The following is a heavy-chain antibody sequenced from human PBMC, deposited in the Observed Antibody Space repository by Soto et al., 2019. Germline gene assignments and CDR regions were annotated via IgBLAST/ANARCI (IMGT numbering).Heavy chain of an antibody. CDR1: GYTFTTHA. D-gene: IGHD2-2*01. V-gene: IGHV1-3*01. CDR3: ASVTSWSQEYYYGMDV. CDR2: INGGTGQT. Sequence: ASVKVSCKASGYTFTTHAMHWVRQAPGQSLEWMGWINGGTGQTKHSQRFQGRDNITRDTSASTAYMELSSLKTEDTAVYYCASVTSWSQEYYYGMDVWGQGTTVTVSS. J-gene: IGHJ6*02.